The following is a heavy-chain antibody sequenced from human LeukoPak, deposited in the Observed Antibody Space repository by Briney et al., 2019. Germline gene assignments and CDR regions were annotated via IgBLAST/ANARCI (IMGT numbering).Heavy chain of an antibody. Sequence: GASVKVSCKASGFTFTSSAMQWVRQARGQRLEWIGWIVVGSGNTNYAQKFQERVAITRDMSTSTAYMELSSLRSEDTAVYYCEADRYGSGSYSFDYWGQGTLVTVSS. D-gene: IGHD3-10*01. CDR3: EADRYGSGSYSFDY. J-gene: IGHJ4*02. V-gene: IGHV1-58*02. CDR2: IVVGSGNT. CDR1: GFTFTSSA.